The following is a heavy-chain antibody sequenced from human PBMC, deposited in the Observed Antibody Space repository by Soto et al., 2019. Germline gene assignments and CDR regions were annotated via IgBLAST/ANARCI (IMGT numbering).Heavy chain of an antibody. Sequence: ASVKVSCKASGGTFSSYTISWVRQAPGQGLEWMGWISAYNGNTNYAQKLQGRVTMTTDTSTSTAYMELRSLRSDDTAVYYCARDLTGTPVYWGQGTXVTVSS. CDR1: GGTFSSYT. V-gene: IGHV1-18*01. CDR2: ISAYNGNT. CDR3: ARDLTGTPVY. J-gene: IGHJ4*02. D-gene: IGHD3-9*01.